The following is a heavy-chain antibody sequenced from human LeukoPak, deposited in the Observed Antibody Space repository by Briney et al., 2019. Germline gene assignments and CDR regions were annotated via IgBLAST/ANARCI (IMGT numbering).Heavy chain of an antibody. CDR3: ARGQSIAVAPGVGYFDY. CDR2: IKQDGSEK. V-gene: IGHV3-7*01. J-gene: IGHJ4*02. D-gene: IGHD6-19*01. Sequence: AGGSLRLSCAASGFTFSSYDMHWVRQAPGKGLEWVANIKQDGSEKYYVDSVKGRFTISRDNAKNSLYLQMNSLRAEDTAVYYCARGQSIAVAPGVGYFDYGAKGPLFTVSS. CDR1: GFTFSSYD.